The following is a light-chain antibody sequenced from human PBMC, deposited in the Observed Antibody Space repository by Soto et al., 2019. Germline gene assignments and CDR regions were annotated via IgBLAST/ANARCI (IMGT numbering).Light chain of an antibody. CDR2: DVS. Sequence: QSALTQPPSVSGSPGQSVTISCTGKSSVVGGYNRVSWYQQPPGKAPKLLIYDVSNRPSRGSTRFSGSKSGNTASLTISGLQAEDEADYYCTSYATGSAYVFGPGTKVTVL. CDR3: TSYATGSAYV. CDR1: SSVVGGYNR. V-gene: IGLV2-18*02. J-gene: IGLJ1*01.